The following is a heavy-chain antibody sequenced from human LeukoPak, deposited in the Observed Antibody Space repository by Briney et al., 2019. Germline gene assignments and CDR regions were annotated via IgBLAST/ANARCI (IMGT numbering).Heavy chain of an antibody. D-gene: IGHD3-22*01. CDR2: ISGSGGST. CDR3: ARNYYDSSGYWARHYYYGMDV. Sequence: GGSLRLSCAASGFTFSSYAMSRVRQAPGKGLEWVSAISGSGGSTYYADSVKGRFTISRDNSKNTLYLQMNSLRAEDTAVYYCARNYYDSSGYWARHYYYGMDVWGQRTTVTVSS. CDR1: GFTFSSYA. V-gene: IGHV3-23*01. J-gene: IGHJ6*02.